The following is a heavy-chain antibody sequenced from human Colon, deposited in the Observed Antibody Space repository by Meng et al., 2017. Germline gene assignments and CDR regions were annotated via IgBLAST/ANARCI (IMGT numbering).Heavy chain of an antibody. CDR3: ARDEVWRVYYDSSGYSYFDY. Sequence: GSLRLSCTVSGYSISSGYYWGWIRQPPGKGLEWIRSIYHSGSTYYNPSLKSRVTISVDTSKNQFSLKLSSVTAADTAVYYCARDEVWRVYYDSSGYSYFDYWGQGTLVTVSS. CDR2: IYHSGST. D-gene: IGHD3-22*01. V-gene: IGHV4-38-2*02. CDR1: GYSISSGYY. J-gene: IGHJ4*02.